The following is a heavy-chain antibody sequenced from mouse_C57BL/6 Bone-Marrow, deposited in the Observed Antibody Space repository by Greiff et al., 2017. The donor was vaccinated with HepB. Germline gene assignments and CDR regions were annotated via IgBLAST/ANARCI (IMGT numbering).Heavy chain of an antibody. CDR1: GFSLTSYG. V-gene: IGHV2-6-2*01. CDR3: ARHVYYGSSYGYAMDY. CDR2: IWSDGST. D-gene: IGHD1-1*01. Sequence: LVAPSQSLSITCPVSGFSLTSYGVHWVRQPPGKGLEWLVVIWSDGSTTYNSALKSRLSISKDNSKSQVFLKMNSLQTDDTAMYYCARHVYYGSSYGYAMDYWGQGTSVTVSS. J-gene: IGHJ4*01.